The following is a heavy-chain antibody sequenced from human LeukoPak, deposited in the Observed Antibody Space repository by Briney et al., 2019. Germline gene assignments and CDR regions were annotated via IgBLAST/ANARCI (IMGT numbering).Heavy chain of an antibody. CDR3: ARARGMDV. Sequence: GGSLRLSCGPSGFTFSSHWMSWGRQAPGKGLEWVANINQDGSEKYYVDSVKGRFTISRDNAKNSLYLQMNSLRAEDAAVYYCARARGMDVWGQGTTVTVSS. V-gene: IGHV3-7*05. J-gene: IGHJ6*02. CDR1: GFTFSSHW. CDR2: INQDGSEK.